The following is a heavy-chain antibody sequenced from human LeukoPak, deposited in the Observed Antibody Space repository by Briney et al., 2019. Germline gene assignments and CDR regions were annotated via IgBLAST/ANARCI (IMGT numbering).Heavy chain of an antibody. CDR2: IYYSGST. D-gene: IGHD2-2*01. J-gene: IGHJ4*02. CDR1: GGSISSYY. V-gene: IGHV4-59*01. CDR3: ARVNTELRDIVVVPDNYYFDY. Sequence: SETLSLTCTVSGGSISSYYWSWIRQPPGKGLEWIGYIYYSGSTYYNPSLKSRVTISVDTSKNQFSLKLSSVTAADTAVYYCARVNTELRDIVVVPDNYYFDYWGQGTLVTVSS.